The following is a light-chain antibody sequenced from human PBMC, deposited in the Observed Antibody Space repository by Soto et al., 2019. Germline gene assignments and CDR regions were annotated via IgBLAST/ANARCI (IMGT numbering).Light chain of an antibody. CDR1: NSDVGGYNS. V-gene: IGLV2-14*01. J-gene: IGLJ1*01. CDR2: DVT. Sequence: QSALTQPASMSGSPGQSITISCTGTNSDVGGYNSVSWYQQHPGKAPKLMIYDVTNRPSGVSSRFSGSKSGNTASLTISGLQAEDEADYYCSSYTTNATPYVFGPGTKLTVL. CDR3: SSYTTNATPYV.